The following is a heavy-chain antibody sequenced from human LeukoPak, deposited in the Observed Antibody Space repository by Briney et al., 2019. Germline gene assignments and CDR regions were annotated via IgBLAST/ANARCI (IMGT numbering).Heavy chain of an antibody. V-gene: IGHV3-48*04. CDR2: ISSSSSTI. J-gene: IGHJ4*02. CDR3: ARDHYYESSGCSSPLF. Sequence: PGGSLRLSCAASGFTFSSYSTNWVRQAPGKGLEWVSYISSSSSTIYYADSVKGRFTISRDNAKNSLYLEMNSLRAEDTAVYYCARDHYYESSGCSSPLFWGQGTLVSVSS. D-gene: IGHD3-22*01. CDR1: GFTFSSYS.